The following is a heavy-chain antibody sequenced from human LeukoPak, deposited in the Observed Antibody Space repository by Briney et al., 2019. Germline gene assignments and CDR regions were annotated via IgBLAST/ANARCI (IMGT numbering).Heavy chain of an antibody. V-gene: IGHV1-8*01. CDR1: GYTFTSYD. Sequence: ASVKVSCKASGYTFTSYDINWVRQATGQGLEWMGWMNPNSGNTGYAQKFQGRVTMTRNTSISTAYMELSSLRSEDTAVYYCARGSYCSGGSYYYYYYTDVWGKGTTVTVSS. J-gene: IGHJ6*03. CDR2: MNPNSGNT. D-gene: IGHD2-15*01. CDR3: ARGSYCSGGSYYYYYYTDV.